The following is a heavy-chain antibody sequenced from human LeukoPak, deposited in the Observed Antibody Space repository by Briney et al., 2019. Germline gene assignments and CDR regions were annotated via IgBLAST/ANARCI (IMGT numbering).Heavy chain of an antibody. CDR2: ISSGGST. D-gene: IGHD1-26*01. J-gene: IGHJ4*02. CDR3: ASGPLGWSDY. CDR1: GFSVSSNY. V-gene: IGHV3-53*01. Sequence: GGSLRLSCEASGFSVSSNYMSWVRQAPGKGLEWAAFISSGGSTSYADSVKGRFTLSRDNAKSSLYLQMNSLRDEDTAVYYCASGPLGWSDYWGQGALVTVSS.